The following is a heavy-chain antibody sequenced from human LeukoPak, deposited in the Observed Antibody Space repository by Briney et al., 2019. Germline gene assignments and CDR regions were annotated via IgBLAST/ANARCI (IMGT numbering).Heavy chain of an antibody. Sequence: SETLSLTCTVSGGSLSGSRCYCGWIRQSPGRGLDWFGSIYYSDSRQMFYNPSLQSRVTMSADTSKNQFSLRVTSVTAADTAVYYCARRPPALGAFDIWGQGTMVSVSS. CDR3: ARRPPALGAFDI. J-gene: IGHJ3*02. CDR2: IYYSDSRQM. CDR1: GGSLSGSRCY. V-gene: IGHV4-39*01.